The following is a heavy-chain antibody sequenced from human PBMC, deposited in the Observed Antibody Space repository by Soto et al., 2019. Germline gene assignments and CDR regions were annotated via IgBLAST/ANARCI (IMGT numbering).Heavy chain of an antibody. J-gene: IGHJ4*02. V-gene: IGHV3-9*01. CDR2: VSWNSGSI. CDR3: ANVGVAVAGTWGGY. CDR1: GFIFDNHA. Sequence: GGSLRLSCAASGFIFDNHAMNWVRQAPGKGLEWVAGVSWNSGSIDYADSVKGRFTISRDNSKNTLYLQMNSLRAEDTAVYYCANVGVAVAGTWGGYWGQGTLVTVSS. D-gene: IGHD6-19*01.